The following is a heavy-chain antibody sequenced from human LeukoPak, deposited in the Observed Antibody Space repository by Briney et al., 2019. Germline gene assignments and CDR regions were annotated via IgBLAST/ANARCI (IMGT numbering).Heavy chain of an antibody. CDR1: GYTFTSYD. J-gene: IGHJ4*02. CDR3: AREVAAAGNFDY. D-gene: IGHD6-13*01. V-gene: IGHV1-8*01. Sequence: ASVKVSCKASGYTFTSYDIHWVRQATGQGLEWMGWMNPNSGNTGYAQKFQGRVTMTRNTSISTAYMELSSLRSEDTAVYYCAREVAAAGNFDYWGQGTLVTVSS. CDR2: MNPNSGNT.